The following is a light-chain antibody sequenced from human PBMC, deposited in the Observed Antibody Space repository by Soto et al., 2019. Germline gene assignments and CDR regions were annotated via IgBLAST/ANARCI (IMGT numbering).Light chain of an antibody. J-gene: IGKJ1*01. CDR2: DAS. CDR1: QSVSSY. CDR3: QQYGSIPWT. Sequence: EIVLTESPSTLSLSPGERATLSCRASQSVSSYLALYQLKPGQAPRLLIYDASSRATGIPDRFSGSGSGTDFTLTISRLEPEDFAVYYCQQYGSIPWTFGQGTKVDIK. V-gene: IGKV3-20*01.